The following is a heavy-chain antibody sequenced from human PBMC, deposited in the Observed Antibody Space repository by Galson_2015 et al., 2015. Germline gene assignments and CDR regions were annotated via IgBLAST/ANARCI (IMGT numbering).Heavy chain of an antibody. Sequence: EWLSIIYSGGSTYYVDSVKGRFAISRDNSKNTLDLQMNSLRAEDTAVYYCARDYYGSGSYARFDPWGQGTLVAVSS. CDR3: ARDYYGSGSYARFDP. J-gene: IGHJ5*02. CDR2: IYSGGST. D-gene: IGHD3-10*01. V-gene: IGHV3-53*01.